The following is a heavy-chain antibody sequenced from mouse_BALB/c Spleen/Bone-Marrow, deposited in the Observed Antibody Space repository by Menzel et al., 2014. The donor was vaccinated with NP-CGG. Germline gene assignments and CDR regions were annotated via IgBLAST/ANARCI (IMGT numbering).Heavy chain of an antibody. CDR1: GFNIRDTY. V-gene: IGHV14-3*02. Sequence: VQLKQSGAELVKPGASVKLSCTAPGFNIRDTYMHWVKQRPEQGLDWIGRIDPANGNTKYDPKFQGKATITADTSSNAAYLQLSSLTSEDTAVYYCAREDYGNSYAMDYWGQGTSVTVSS. J-gene: IGHJ4*01. CDR2: IDPANGNT. D-gene: IGHD2-1*01. CDR3: AREDYGNSYAMDY.